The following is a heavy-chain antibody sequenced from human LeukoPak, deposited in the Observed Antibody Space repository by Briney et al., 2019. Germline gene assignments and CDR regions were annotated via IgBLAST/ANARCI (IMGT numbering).Heavy chain of an antibody. D-gene: IGHD1-7*01. V-gene: IGHV3-53*01. J-gene: IGHJ4*02. CDR2: IYSAGTS. CDR1: GFSVSAIY. CDR3: AKVNLGFSGYNWNYAPTYYFDY. Sequence: GGSLRLSCTVSGFSVSAIYLSWVRQVPGKGLQWVSGIYSAGTSFHAESLEGRFTVSRDFSKNILYLQMNSLRAEDTAVHYCAKVNLGFSGYNWNYAPTYYFDYWGQGTLVTVSS.